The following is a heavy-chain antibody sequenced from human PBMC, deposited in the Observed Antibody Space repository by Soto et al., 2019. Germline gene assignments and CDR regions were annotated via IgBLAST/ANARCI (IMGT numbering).Heavy chain of an antibody. D-gene: IGHD5-12*01. CDR1: GGTFSSYA. CDR3: ARYVADLATTNELHAI. V-gene: IGHV1-69*13. J-gene: IGHJ3*02. CDR2: IIPIFGTA. Sequence: ASVRVSCKASGGTFSSYAISWVRPAPGQGLEWMGGIIPIFGTATYAQKFQGRVTITADDSTSTAYMELSSLRSEDTAVYYGARYVADLATTNELHAISAQGTMVTV.